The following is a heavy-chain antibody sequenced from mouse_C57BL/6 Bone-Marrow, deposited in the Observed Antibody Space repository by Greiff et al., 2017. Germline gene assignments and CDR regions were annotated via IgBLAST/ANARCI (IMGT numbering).Heavy chain of an antibody. CDR3: ARLEFDGSSGDWYFDV. CDR2: IYPRDGST. D-gene: IGHD1-1*01. V-gene: IGHV1-85*01. CDR1: GYTFTSYD. J-gene: IGHJ1*03. Sequence: QVQLQQSGPELVKPGASVKLSCKASGYTFTSYDINWVKQRPGQGLEWIGWIYPRDGSTKDNGKFKGKATLTVDTSSSTAYMELHSLTSEDSAVYFCARLEFDGSSGDWYFDVWGTGTTVTVSS.